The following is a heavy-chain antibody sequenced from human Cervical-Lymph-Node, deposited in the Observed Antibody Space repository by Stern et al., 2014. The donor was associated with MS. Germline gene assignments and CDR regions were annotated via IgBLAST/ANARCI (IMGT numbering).Heavy chain of an antibody. V-gene: IGHV1-69*01. D-gene: IGHD5-24*01. CDR1: GGTFSSYA. J-gene: IGHJ4*02. Sequence: QLVQSGAEVKKPWASVSVSCKASGGTFSSYAISWVRQAPGQGLEWMGGIIPIFGTAYYAQKFRGRVTITADESTSTAYMELSSLRSEDTAVYYCARGRRDGYNLVYWGQGTLVTVSS. CDR2: IIPIFGTA. CDR3: ARGRRDGYNLVY.